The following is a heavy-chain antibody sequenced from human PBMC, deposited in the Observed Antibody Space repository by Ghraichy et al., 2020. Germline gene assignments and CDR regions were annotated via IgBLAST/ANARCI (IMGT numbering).Heavy chain of an antibody. CDR1: GFTFGTYE. CDR3: AKTIQEYYFYGMDV. D-gene: IGHD2-2*02. CDR2: ISSSGTTM. J-gene: IGHJ6*02. Sequence: GESLNISCAASGFTFGTYEMNWVRQAPGKGLEWVSYISSSGTTMYYADSVKGRFTISRDNAKNSLYLQMNILRAEDTAVYYCAKTIQEYYFYGMDVWGLGTTVTVSS. V-gene: IGHV3-48*03.